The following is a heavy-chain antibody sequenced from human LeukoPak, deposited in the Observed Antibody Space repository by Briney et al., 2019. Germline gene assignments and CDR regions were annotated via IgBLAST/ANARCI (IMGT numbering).Heavy chain of an antibody. D-gene: IGHD2-2*01. J-gene: IGHJ6*03. CDR2: ISYDGSNK. V-gene: IGHV3-30-3*01. Sequence: GGSLRLSCAASGFTFSSYAMHWVRQAPGKGLEWVAVISYDGSNKYYADSVKGRFTFSRDNSKNTLYLQMNSLRAEGTAVYYCARDPYQLLYYYYYMDVWGKGTTVTVSS. CDR1: GFTFSSYA. CDR3: ARDPYQLLYYYYYMDV.